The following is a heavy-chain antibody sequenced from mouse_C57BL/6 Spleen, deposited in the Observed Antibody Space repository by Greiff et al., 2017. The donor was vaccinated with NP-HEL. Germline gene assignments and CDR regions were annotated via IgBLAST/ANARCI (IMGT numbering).Heavy chain of an antibody. J-gene: IGHJ4*01. D-gene: IGHD1-1*01. CDR3: ARERAFITTVVATPYAMDY. CDR1: GYTFTSYW. CDR2: IHPNSGST. V-gene: IGHV1-64*01. Sequence: VQLQQPGAELVKPGASVKLSCKASGYTFTSYWMHWVKQRPGQGLEWIGMIHPNSGSTNYNEKFKSKATLTVDKSSSTAYMQLSSLTSEDSAVYYCARERAFITTVVATPYAMDYWGQGTSVTVSS.